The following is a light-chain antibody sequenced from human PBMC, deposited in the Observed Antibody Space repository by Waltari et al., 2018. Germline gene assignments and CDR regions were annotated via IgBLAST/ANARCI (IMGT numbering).Light chain of an antibody. V-gene: IGLV2-14*01. CDR3: SSYTTTTTV. CDR1: SSDVVDYNY. Sequence: QPASMSGSPGQSITISCTGTSSDVVDYNYVSWYQQHPGKAPKRMIYAVSNRPSGVSNRFSGSKSGNPASLTISGLQAEDEADYYCSSYTTTTTVFGRGTKLTVL. J-gene: IGLJ3*02. CDR2: AVS.